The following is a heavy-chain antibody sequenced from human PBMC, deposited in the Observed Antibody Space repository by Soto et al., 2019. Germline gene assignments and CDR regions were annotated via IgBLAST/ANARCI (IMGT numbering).Heavy chain of an antibody. CDR1: GFTFSSYS. Sequence: GGSLRLSCAASGFTFSSYSMNWVRQAPGKGLEWVSYISGSSSAIYYTDSVKGRFTISRDNAKNSLYLQMNSLRAEDTAVYYCARDLRGSSGNYGPAYWGQGTLVTVSS. CDR2: ISGSSSAI. CDR3: ARDLRGSSGNYGPAY. V-gene: IGHV3-48*01. D-gene: IGHD1-26*01. J-gene: IGHJ4*02.